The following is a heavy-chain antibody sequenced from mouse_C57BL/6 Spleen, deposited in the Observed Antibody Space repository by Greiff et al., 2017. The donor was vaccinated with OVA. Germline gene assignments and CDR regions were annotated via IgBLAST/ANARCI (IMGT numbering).Heavy chain of an antibody. CDR1: GYSITSGYY. D-gene: IGHD2-4*01. CDR2: ISYDGSN. Sequence: VQLQQSGPGLVKPSQSLSLTCSVTGYSITSGYYWNWIRQFPGNKLEWMGYISYDGSNNYNPSLKNRISITRDTSKNQFFLKLNSVTTEDTATYYCARDDYDVCAYWGQGTLVTVSA. V-gene: IGHV3-6*01. CDR3: ARDDYDVCAY. J-gene: IGHJ3*01.